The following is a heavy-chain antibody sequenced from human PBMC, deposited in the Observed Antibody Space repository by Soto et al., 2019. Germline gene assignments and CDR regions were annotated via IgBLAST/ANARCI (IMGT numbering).Heavy chain of an antibody. V-gene: IGHV3-48*01. Sequence: GGSLRLSCAASGFTFSSYSMNWVRQAPGKGLEWVAYINSTGTIIYYAGSVKGRFTISRDNAKNSLYLQMNSLRAEDTAVYYCARMSSSISPGCWGQGTLVTVSS. D-gene: IGHD2-2*01. CDR1: GFTFSSYS. J-gene: IGHJ4*02. CDR3: ARMSSSISPGC. CDR2: INSTGTII.